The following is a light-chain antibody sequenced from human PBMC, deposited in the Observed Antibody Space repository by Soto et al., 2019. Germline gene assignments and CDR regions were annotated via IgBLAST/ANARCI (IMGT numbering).Light chain of an antibody. CDR3: QQYGYSFT. Sequence: EIVLTQSPGTLSLSPGERATLSCRASQSVSSSNLAWYQQKPGQAPRLLIYGASSRATGIPDRFSGSGSGTDFTLTISRLEPEDFAVYYWQQYGYSFTFGPGTKVDIK. J-gene: IGKJ3*01. CDR1: QSVSSSN. CDR2: GAS. V-gene: IGKV3-20*01.